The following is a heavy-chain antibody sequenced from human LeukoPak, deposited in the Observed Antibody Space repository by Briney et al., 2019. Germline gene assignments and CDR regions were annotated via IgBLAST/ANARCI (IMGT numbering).Heavy chain of an antibody. D-gene: IGHD4-17*01. V-gene: IGHV1-2*02. CDR1: GYTFTGYY. Sequence: ASVKDSCKASGYTFTGYYLHWVRQAPGQELEWMGWINPNSGGTKSAQKFQGRVNMTMDTSISTAYMELSRLGSDDTSVYYCARDAETTVTPGWFDHWGQGTLVTVSS. CDR3: ARDAETTVTPGWFDH. CDR2: INPNSGGT. J-gene: IGHJ5*02.